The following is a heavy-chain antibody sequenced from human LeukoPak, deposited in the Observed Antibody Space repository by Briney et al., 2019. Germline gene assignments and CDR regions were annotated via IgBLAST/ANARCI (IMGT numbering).Heavy chain of an antibody. CDR3: ARELWFGELTAPYYYGMDV. J-gene: IGHJ6*02. Sequence: SVKVSCKASGGTFSSYAISWVRQAPGQGLEWVGGIIPIFGTANSAQKLQGRGTITADESTSTAYMELSSPRSEDTAVYYRARELWFGELTAPYYYGMDVRGQRTTVTV. D-gene: IGHD3-10*01. CDR2: IIPIFGTA. CDR1: GGTFSSYA. V-gene: IGHV1-69*01.